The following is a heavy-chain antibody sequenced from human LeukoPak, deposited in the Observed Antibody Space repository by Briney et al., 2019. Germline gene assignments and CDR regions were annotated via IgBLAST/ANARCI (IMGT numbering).Heavy chain of an antibody. Sequence: GGSLRLSCDASGFNIYTYTMYWVRQAPGQGLEWVSGIRNSDGVTYYADSVGGRFTISTDNSKNTLYLQMNSLRAEDTALYYCAKGLERESRLDSWGQGTLVTVSS. V-gene: IGHV3-23*01. CDR1: GFNIYTYT. D-gene: IGHD1-1*01. CDR2: IRNSDGVT. CDR3: AKGLERESRLDS. J-gene: IGHJ4*02.